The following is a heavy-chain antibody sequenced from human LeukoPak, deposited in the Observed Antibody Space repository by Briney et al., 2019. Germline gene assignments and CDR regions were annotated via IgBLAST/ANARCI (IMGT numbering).Heavy chain of an antibody. D-gene: IGHD3-3*01. CDR2: IYTSGST. V-gene: IGHV4-61*02. CDR1: GGSIGSGSYY. CDR3: ARLKYDFCSGYSPSSDY. J-gene: IGHJ4*02. Sequence: SETLSLTCTVSGGSIGSGSYYWSWIRQPAGKGLEWIGRIYTSGSTNYNPSLKSRVTISVDTSKNQFSLKLSSVTAADTAVYYCARLKYDFCSGYSPSSDYWGQGTLVTVSS.